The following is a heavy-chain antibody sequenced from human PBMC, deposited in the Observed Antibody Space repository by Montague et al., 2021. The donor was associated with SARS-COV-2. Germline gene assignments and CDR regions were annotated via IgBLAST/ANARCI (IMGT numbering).Heavy chain of an antibody. CDR2: IYNSGST. Sequence: SETLSLTCTVSGGSISGYYWSWFRQSAGKGLEWIGRIYNSGSTSYNPSLKSRVTMSVDTSKNQFSLKLSSETAAGTAVYYCVRDQGRSNWNYPDYWGQGTLVTVSS. V-gene: IGHV4-4*07. J-gene: IGHJ4*02. CDR1: GGSISGYY. D-gene: IGHD1-20*01. CDR3: VRDQGRSNWNYPDY.